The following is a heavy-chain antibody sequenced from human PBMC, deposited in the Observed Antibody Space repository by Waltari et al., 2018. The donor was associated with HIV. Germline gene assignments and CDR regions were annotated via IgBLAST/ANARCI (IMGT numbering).Heavy chain of an antibody. V-gene: IGHV4-34*01. Sequence: QVHLQQWGAGQLKASETLSLTCAVYGGSLTDPYWRWIRQCPGRGLEWIAEINHNGRSDFNPSFKSRVTIAIDPAKNQFSLTLKSVTAADTGIYYCARESRRRIRQGGINWFDPWGQGTPVNVLS. CDR2: INHNGRS. J-gene: IGHJ5*02. CDR1: GGSLTDPY. D-gene: IGHD3-10*01. CDR3: ARESRRRIRQGGINWFDP.